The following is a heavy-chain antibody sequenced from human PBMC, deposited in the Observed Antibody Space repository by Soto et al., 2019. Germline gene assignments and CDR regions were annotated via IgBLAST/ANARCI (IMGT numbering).Heavy chain of an antibody. CDR3: AREVSTSCCNWFDP. CDR1: GYTFTSYD. CDR2: MNPNSGNT. V-gene: IGHV1-8*01. Sequence: QVQLVQSGAEVKKPGASVKVSCKASGYTFTSYDINWVRQATGQGLEWMGWMNPNSGNTGYAQKFQGRVTMTRNTSISTAYMELSSLRSEDTAVYYCAREVSTSCCNWFDPWGQGTLVTVSS. D-gene: IGHD2-2*01. J-gene: IGHJ5*02.